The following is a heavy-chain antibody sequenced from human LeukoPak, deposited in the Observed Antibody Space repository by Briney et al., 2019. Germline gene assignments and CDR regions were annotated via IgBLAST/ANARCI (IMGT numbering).Heavy chain of an antibody. D-gene: IGHD2-2*01. CDR1: GFTFSSYA. CDR2: ISGSGGST. CDR3: ARGPTIVVVPAAINV. J-gene: IGHJ6*02. Sequence: PGGSLRLSCAASGFTFSSYAMSWVRQAPGKGLEWVSAISGSGGSTYYADSVKGRFTISRDNSKNTLYLQMNSLRAGDTAVYYCARGPTIVVVPAAINVWGQGTTVTVSS. V-gene: IGHV3-23*01.